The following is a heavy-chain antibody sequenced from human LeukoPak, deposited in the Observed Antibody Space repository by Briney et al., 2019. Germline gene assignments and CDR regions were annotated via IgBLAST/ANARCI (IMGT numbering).Heavy chain of an antibody. CDR2: NHYSGST. CDR1: AGSISPYY. V-gene: IGHV4-59*01. CDR3: AKEDGYNPY. Sequence: SETLSLTCTVSAGSISPYYWSWIRQPPGKGLEWIGQNHYSGSTNYNPSLKSRLTISVDTSKNQFSLRLSSVTAADTAVYYCAKEDGYNPYWSQGTLVTVSS. J-gene: IGHJ4*02. D-gene: IGHD5-24*01.